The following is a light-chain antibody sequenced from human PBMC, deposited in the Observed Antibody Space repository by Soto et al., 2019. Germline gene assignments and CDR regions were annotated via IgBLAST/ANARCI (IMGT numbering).Light chain of an antibody. J-gene: IGKJ1*01. CDR2: WAS. Sequence: DIVMTQSPDSLAVSLGERATINCKSSQSVLYSSSNKNYLAWYQQKPGQPPKLLIYWASTRESGVPDRFSGSGSGTDFTLTISSLQAEDVAVYYCQQYYSMWTFGQGTKVEI. CDR3: QQYYSMWT. CDR1: QSVLYSSSNKNY. V-gene: IGKV4-1*01.